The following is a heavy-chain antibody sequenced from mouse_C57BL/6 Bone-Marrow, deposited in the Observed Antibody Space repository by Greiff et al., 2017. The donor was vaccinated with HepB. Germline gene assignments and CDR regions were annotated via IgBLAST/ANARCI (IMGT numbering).Heavy chain of an antibody. J-gene: IGHJ4*01. D-gene: IGHD2-1*01. CDR2: INPGSGGT. CDR3: ASSDYGNYGYAMDY. CDR1: GYAFTNYL. Sequence: LQESGAELVRPGTSVKVSCKASGYAFTNYLIEWVKQRPGQGLEWIGVINPGSGGTNYNDKFKGKATLTEDKSSSTDYMQLSSLTSEVSAVYVWASSDYGNYGYAMDYWGQGTSVTVSS. V-gene: IGHV1-54*01.